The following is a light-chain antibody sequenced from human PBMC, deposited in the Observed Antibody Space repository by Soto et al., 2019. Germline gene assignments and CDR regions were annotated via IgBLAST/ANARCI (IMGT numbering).Light chain of an antibody. J-gene: IGKJ2*01. CDR3: QQYNAYPNT. CDR2: GAS. Sequence: DIQMTQSPSTLSASVGDRVTITCRASQGSSTWLDWYQQKPGQAPKVLIYGASSLESGVPSTFSGSGSGTEFTLTITSLQPDDFGTYYCQQYNAYPNTFGQGTKLEIK. CDR1: QGSSTW. V-gene: IGKV1-5*01.